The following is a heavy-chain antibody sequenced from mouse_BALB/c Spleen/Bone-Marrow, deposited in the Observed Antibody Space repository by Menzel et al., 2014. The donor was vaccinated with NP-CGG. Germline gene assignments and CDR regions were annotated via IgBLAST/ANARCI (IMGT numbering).Heavy chain of an antibody. CDR1: GFTFTDYY. CDR3: SRDIGILLLNY. J-gene: IGHJ2*01. Sequence: EVMLVESGGGLVQPGGSLRLSCATSGFTFTDYYMNWVRQPPGKALEWLGFIRNKANGYTTEYSASVKGRFTISRDNSQNILYLQINTLRAEDTATYYCSRDIGILLLNYLLQSTPLTISS. CDR2: IRNKANGYTT. D-gene: IGHD1-1*01. V-gene: IGHV7-3*02.